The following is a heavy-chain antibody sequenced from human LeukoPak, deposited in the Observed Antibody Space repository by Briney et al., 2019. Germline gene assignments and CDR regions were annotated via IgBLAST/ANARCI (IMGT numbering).Heavy chain of an antibody. D-gene: IGHD1-26*01. J-gene: IGHJ4*02. CDR3: AKLENSGSPPGFDY. V-gene: IGHV3-30*18. CDR2: ISYDGSNK. CDR1: GFTFSNYG. Sequence: GGSPRLSRAASGFTFSNYGIHWVRQAPGKGLEWVAVISYDGSNKYYTDSVKGRFTISRDNSKNTLYLQMSSLRAEYTAVYYCAKLENSGSPPGFDYWGQGTLVTVSS.